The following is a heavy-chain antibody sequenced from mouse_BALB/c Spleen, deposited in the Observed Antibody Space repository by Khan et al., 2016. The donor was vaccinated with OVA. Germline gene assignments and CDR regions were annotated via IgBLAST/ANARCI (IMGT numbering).Heavy chain of an antibody. CDR1: GYTFTNYW. V-gene: IGHV1-5*01. Sequence: EVQLQESGTVLARPGASVKMSCKASGYTFTNYWMHWVKQRPGQGLEWIGTIYPGNSDTNYNQKFTGKAKLTAVPSTSTAYMELSSLTNEDSAVYYCARNGFGNYEIWDYWGQGTTLTVSS. J-gene: IGHJ2*01. D-gene: IGHD2-1*01. CDR3: ARNGFGNYEIWDY. CDR2: IYPGNSDT.